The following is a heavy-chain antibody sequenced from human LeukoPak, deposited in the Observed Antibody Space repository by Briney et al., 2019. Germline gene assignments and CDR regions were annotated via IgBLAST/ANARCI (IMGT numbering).Heavy chain of an antibody. Sequence: ASVKVSCKASGYTFTSYGISWVRQAPGQGLEWMGGFDPEDGETIYAQKFQGRVTMTEDTSTDTAYMELSSLRSEDTAVYYCATGVSSDYGMDVWGQGTTVTVSS. CDR2: FDPEDGET. J-gene: IGHJ6*02. V-gene: IGHV1-24*01. CDR1: GYTFTSYG. CDR3: ATGVSSDYGMDV. D-gene: IGHD6-19*01.